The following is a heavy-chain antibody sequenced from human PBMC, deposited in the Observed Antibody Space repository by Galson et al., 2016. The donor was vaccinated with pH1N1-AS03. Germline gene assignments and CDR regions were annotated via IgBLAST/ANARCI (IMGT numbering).Heavy chain of an antibody. CDR2: IRHDGSQP. CDR1: GFTFSNFG. J-gene: IGHJ2*01. CDR3: ARDETPTGDQGLLFFGL. V-gene: IGHV3-33*01. D-gene: IGHD7-27*01. Sequence: SLRLSCAASGFTFSNFGMHWVRQAPGKGLEWVAQIRHDGSQPHYGGSVKGRFTISRDNFKKTLYLQMDGLRNDDTAKYYCARDETPTGDQGLLFFGLWGRGSLVTVSS.